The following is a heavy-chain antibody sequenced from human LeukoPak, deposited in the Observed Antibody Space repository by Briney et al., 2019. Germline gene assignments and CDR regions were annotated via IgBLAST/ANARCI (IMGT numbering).Heavy chain of an antibody. V-gene: IGHV4-59*08. Sequence: PTETLSLTCTVSGGSITSYYWSWIRQPPGKGLEWIGNIYHSGSTNYNPSLESRVTMSVDTSRNQFSLKLSSVTAADTAVYYCARQSVLYGVDLWGQGTLVTVSS. CDR1: GGSITSYY. J-gene: IGHJ5*02. D-gene: IGHD4/OR15-4a*01. CDR3: ARQSVLYGVDL. CDR2: IYHSGST.